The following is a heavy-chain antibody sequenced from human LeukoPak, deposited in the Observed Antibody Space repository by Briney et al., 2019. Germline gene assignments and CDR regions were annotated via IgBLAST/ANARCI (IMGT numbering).Heavy chain of an antibody. CDR1: GFTFSTYG. J-gene: IGHJ4*02. Sequence: PGGSLRLSCAASGFTFSTYGMHWVRQAPGKGLEWVANIKQDGSEKYYVDSVKGRFTISRDNAKNSLYLQMNSLRAEDTAVYYCARDPVAADYWGQGTLVTVSS. D-gene: IGHD6-13*01. CDR2: IKQDGSEK. V-gene: IGHV3-7*01. CDR3: ARDPVAADY.